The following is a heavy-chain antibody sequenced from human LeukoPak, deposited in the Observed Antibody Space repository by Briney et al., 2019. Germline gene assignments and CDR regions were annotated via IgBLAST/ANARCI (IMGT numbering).Heavy chain of an antibody. D-gene: IGHD6-19*01. Sequence: SETLSLTRTVSGGSISSFYWSWIRQPPGKGLEWIGYIYYSGSTNYNPSLKSRVTISVDTSKNQFSLRLTSVTAADTAVYYCARGNRFTSGWNWGQGTLVTVSS. CDR3: ARGNRFTSGWN. CDR1: GGSISSFY. CDR2: IYYSGST. J-gene: IGHJ4*02. V-gene: IGHV4-59*01.